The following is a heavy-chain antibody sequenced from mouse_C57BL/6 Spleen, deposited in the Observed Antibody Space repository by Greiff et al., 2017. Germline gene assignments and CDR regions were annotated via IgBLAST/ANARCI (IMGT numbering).Heavy chain of an antibody. J-gene: IGHJ1*03. Sequence: EVMLVESEGGLVQPGSSMKLSCTASGFTFSDYYMPWVRQVPEKGLEWVANINYDGSSTYYLDSLKSRFIISRDNAKNILYLQMSSLKSEDTATYYCARDPYYYGSSYGYFDVWGTGTTVTVSS. CDR1: GFTFSDYY. CDR3: ARDPYYYGSSYGYFDV. D-gene: IGHD1-1*01. CDR2: INYDGSST. V-gene: IGHV5-16*01.